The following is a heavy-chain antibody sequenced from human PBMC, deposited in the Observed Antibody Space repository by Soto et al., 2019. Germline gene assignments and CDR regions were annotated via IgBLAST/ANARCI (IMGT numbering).Heavy chain of an antibody. CDR2: ISGSGGST. CDR3: AKARGGYCSGGSCYRSLYFDY. CDR1: GFTFSSYA. D-gene: IGHD2-15*01. J-gene: IGHJ4*02. Sequence: GGSLRLSCAASGFTFSSYAMSWVRQTPGKGLEWVSAISGSGGSTYYADSVKGRFTISRDNSKNTLYLQMNSLRAEDTAVYYCAKARGGYCSGGSCYRSLYFDYWGQGTLVTVSS. V-gene: IGHV3-23*01.